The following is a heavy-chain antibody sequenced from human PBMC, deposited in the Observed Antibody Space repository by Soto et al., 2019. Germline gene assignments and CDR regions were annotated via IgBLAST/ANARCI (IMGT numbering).Heavy chain of an antibody. CDR3: ARGSRIVLVPAAIWFDP. CDR1: GFTFSSYG. CDR2: IWFDGSNK. Sequence: RLSCAASGFTFSSYGMHWVRQAPGKGLEWVAVIWFDGSNKYYADSLRGRFTISRDNAKNSLYLQMNSLRAEDTAVYYCARGSRIVLVPAAIWFDPWGQGTLVTVSS. V-gene: IGHV3-33*01. J-gene: IGHJ5*02. D-gene: IGHD2-2*01.